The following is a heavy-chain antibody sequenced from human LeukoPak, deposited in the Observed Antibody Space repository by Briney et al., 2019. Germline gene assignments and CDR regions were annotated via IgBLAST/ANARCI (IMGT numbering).Heavy chain of an antibody. D-gene: IGHD3-10*01. V-gene: IGHV3-23*01. CDR3: AKTGILWFGESDY. Sequence: GGSLRLSCAASGFTFSNYAMSWVRQAPGKGLEWVSVISGSGGSTYYADSVKGRSTISRDNSKNTLYLQMNSLRAEDTAVYYCAKTGILWFGESDYWGQGTLVTVSS. CDR1: GFTFSNYA. J-gene: IGHJ4*02. CDR2: ISGSGGST.